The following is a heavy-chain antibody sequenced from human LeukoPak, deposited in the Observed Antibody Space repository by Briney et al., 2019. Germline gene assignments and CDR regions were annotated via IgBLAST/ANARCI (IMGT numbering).Heavy chain of an antibody. CDR2: ISAYNGNT. CDR1: GYTFTSYG. J-gene: IGHJ4*02. V-gene: IGHV1-18*01. Sequence: ASVKVSCKASGYTFTSYGISWVRQAPGQGLEWMGWISAYNGNTDYAQKLQGRVTMTTDTSTSTAYMELRSLRSDDTAVYYCARVLLWFGESPAYFDYWGQGTLVTVSS. D-gene: IGHD3-10*01. CDR3: ARVLLWFGESPAYFDY.